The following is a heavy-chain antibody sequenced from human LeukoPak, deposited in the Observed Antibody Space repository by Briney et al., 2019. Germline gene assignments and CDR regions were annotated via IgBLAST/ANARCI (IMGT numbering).Heavy chain of an antibody. Sequence: PSETLSLTCTVSGGSISSYYWSWIRQPPGKGLEWIGEINHSGSTNYNPSLKSRVTISVDTSKNQFSLKLSSVTAADTAVYYCARDVGALRPWGQGTLVTVSS. D-gene: IGHD1-26*01. V-gene: IGHV4-34*01. J-gene: IGHJ5*02. CDR3: ARDVGALRP. CDR1: GGSISSYY. CDR2: INHSGST.